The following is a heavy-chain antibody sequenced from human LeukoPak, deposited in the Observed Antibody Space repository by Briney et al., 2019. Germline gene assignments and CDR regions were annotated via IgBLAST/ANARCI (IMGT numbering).Heavy chain of an antibody. Sequence: GGSLRLSCAASGFTFSHYAMTWVRQGPGQGLEWVSTVSESGDSIYYADSVKGRFIISRDNSKNTMYLQMNSLRAEDTAVYYCAKDVSSPGSYLLDYWGQGTLVTVSS. J-gene: IGHJ4*02. CDR1: GFTFSHYA. V-gene: IGHV3-23*01. D-gene: IGHD1-26*01. CDR3: AKDVSSPGSYLLDY. CDR2: VSESGDSI.